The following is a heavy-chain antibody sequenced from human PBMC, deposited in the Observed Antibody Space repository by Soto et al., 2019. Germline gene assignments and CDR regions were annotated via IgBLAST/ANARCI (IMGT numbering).Heavy chain of an antibody. V-gene: IGHV1-3*01. J-gene: IGHJ4*02. CDR1: GYSITAYT. CDR2: INAASGDT. D-gene: IGHD3-22*01. CDR3: ARGPAGFYDSTGYFPYHCDY. Sequence: ASVKVSCKASGYSITAYTIHWVRQAPGQRLEWMGWINAASGDTKYSQRFQGRVTVARDTSASTAYMELSSLRSEDTAIYYCARGPAGFYDSTGYFPYHCDYWGQGTPVTVSS.